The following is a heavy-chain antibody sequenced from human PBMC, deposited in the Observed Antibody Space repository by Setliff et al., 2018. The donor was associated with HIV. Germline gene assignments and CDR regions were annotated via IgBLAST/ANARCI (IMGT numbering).Heavy chain of an antibody. D-gene: IGHD3-16*01. CDR1: GFIFSDYY. CDR3: ARDRGDYVWGSYWGYGMDV. J-gene: IGHJ6*02. Sequence: LSLTCAASGFIFSDYYMSWIRQAPGKGLEWVSYISSSGSTIYYIDSVKGRFTISRDNAKNSLYLQITGLRAEDTAVYYCARDRGDYVWGSYWGYGMDVWGQGATVTVSS. V-gene: IGHV3-11*04. CDR2: ISSSGSTI.